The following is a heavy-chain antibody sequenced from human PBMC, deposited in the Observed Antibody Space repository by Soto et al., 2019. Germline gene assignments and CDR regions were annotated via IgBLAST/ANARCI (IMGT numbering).Heavy chain of an antibody. D-gene: IGHD3-10*01. CDR3: ARHNYGSGSTYFDY. Sequence: SETLSLTCTVAGGSISNYYWRWIRQPPGKGLEWIGYIYYSGSTNYNPSLKSRVTISVDTSKNQFSLKLSSVTAADTAVYYCARHNYGSGSTYFDYWGQGTLVTVSS. CDR1: GGSISNYY. CDR2: IYYSGST. V-gene: IGHV4-59*01. J-gene: IGHJ4*02.